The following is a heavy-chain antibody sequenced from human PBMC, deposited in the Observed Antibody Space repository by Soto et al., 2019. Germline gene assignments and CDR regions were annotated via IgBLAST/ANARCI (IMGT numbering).Heavy chain of an antibody. V-gene: IGHV3-30-3*01. D-gene: IGHD5-12*01. CDR3: ARVKWLRLTGGMDV. CDR2: ISYDGSNK. CDR1: GFTFSSYA. Sequence: GGSLRLSCAASGFTFSSYAMHWVRQAPGKGLEWVAVISYDGSNKYYADSVKGRFTISRDNSKNTLYLQMNSLRAEDTAVYYCARVKWLRLTGGMDVWGQGTTVTVSS. J-gene: IGHJ6*02.